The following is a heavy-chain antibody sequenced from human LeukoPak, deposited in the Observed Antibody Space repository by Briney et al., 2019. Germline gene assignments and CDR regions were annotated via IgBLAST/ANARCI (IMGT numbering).Heavy chain of an antibody. CDR1: GDSISGTAY. J-gene: IGHJ4*02. CDR2: GFYNGRA. D-gene: IGHD6-13*01. CDR3: ARHGYNSSWYLKGKFDF. Sequence: TSETLSLTCTVSGDSISGTAYWGWIRQPPGKGLEWIGSGFYNGRAYYNPSLKSQVSISVDTSNNLYSLRLTSVTAADTAVYYCARHGYNSSWYLKGKFDFWGQGTLVTVSS. V-gene: IGHV4-39*01.